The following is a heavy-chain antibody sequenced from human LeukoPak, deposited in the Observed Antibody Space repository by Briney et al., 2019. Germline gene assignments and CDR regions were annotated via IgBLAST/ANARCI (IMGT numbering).Heavy chain of an antibody. CDR2: MNRDGSEK. V-gene: IGHV3-7*01. J-gene: IGHJ6*02. D-gene: IGHD3-16*01. CDR3: ARDGGIIRFGGQDV. Sequence: GGSLRLSCAASGFTFSNYWMAWVRQAPGKGLEWVANMNRDGSEKNYVDSMKGRITISRDNAKNSLYLQMNSLRVEDTAVYYCARDGGIIRFGGQDVWGQGTTVTVS. CDR1: GFTFSNYW.